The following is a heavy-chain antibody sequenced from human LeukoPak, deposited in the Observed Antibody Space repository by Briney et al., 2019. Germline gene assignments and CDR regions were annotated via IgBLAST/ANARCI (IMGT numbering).Heavy chain of an antibody. Sequence: ASVDVSCKASGYTFTGYYMHWVRQAPGQGLEWMGGIIPIFGTANYAQKFQGRVTITADESTSTAYMELSSLRSEDTAVYYCARDTVDYCSGGSCYSGGLDYWGQGTLVTVSS. D-gene: IGHD2-15*01. V-gene: IGHV1-69*13. J-gene: IGHJ4*02. CDR1: GYTFTGYY. CDR3: ARDTVDYCSGGSCYSGGLDY. CDR2: IIPIFGTA.